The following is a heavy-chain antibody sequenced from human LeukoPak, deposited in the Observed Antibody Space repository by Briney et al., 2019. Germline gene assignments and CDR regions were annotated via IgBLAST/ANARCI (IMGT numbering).Heavy chain of an antibody. CDR2: IHYSGST. Sequence: SETLSLTCTVSGXSISSYYWSWIRQPPGKGLEWLGYIHYSGSTYYNPSLKSRVTTSVDTSKNQFSLKVTSVTAADTAVYYCARDRRAGQSGYWFDPWGQGTLVTVSS. CDR1: GXSISSYY. V-gene: IGHV4-59*01. J-gene: IGHJ5*02. CDR3: ARDRRAGQSGYWFDP. D-gene: IGHD3-22*01.